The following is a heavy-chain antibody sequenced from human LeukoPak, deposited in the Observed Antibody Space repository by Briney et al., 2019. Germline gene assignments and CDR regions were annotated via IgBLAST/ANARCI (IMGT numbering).Heavy chain of an antibody. J-gene: IGHJ5*02. CDR2: ISYDGSNK. CDR1: GFTFSSYA. V-gene: IGHV3-30-3*01. D-gene: IGHD2-2*01. Sequence: GGSLRLSCAASGFTFSSYAMHWVRQAPGKGLEWVAVISYDGSNKYYADSVKGRFTVSRDNSKNTLYLQMNSLRAEDTAVYYCARVGGPAFSSTSCCVYNWFDPWGQGTLVTVSS. CDR3: ARVGGPAFSSTSCCVYNWFDP.